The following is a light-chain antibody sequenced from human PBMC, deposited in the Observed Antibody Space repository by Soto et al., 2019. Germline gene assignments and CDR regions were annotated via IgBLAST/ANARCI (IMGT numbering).Light chain of an antibody. CDR1: QSVSSTY. CDR3: QQYGRSPPFT. V-gene: IGKV3-20*01. CDR2: GAS. Sequence: ELVLTQSPGTLSLSPGERATLSCRASQSVSSTYIAWYQQNPGQAPRLLIYGASSMATGIPDRFSGSGSGTDFTLTISRLEPEYFAVYYCQQYGRSPPFTFGQGTKVEIK. J-gene: IGKJ2*01.